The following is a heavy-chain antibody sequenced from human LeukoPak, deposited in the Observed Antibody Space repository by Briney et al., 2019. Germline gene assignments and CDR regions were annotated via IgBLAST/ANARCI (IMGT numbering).Heavy chain of an antibody. CDR2: INHSGST. D-gene: IGHD6-13*01. CDR1: GGSFSGYY. V-gene: IGHV4-34*01. Sequence: SETLSLTCAVYGGSFSGYYWSWIRQPPGKGLEWIGEINHSGSTNYNPSLKSRVTISVGTSKNQFSLKLSSVTAADTAVYYCARAGIAAAGTTYYYYYGMDVWGQGTTVTVSS. J-gene: IGHJ6*02. CDR3: ARAGIAAAGTTYYYYYGMDV.